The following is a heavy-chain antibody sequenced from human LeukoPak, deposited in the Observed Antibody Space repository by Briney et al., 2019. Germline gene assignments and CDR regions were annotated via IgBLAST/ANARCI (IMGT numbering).Heavy chain of an antibody. D-gene: IGHD3-22*01. CDR3: AKVYDSSGYYSALPYMDV. V-gene: IGHV3-23*01. J-gene: IGHJ6*03. CDR2: ISGSGGST. CDR1: GFTFSSYA. Sequence: GGSLRLSCAASGFTFSSYAMSWVRQAPGKGLEWVSAISGSGGSTYYADSVKGRFTISRDNSKNTLYLQMNSLRAEDTAVYYCAKVYDSSGYYSALPYMDVWGKGTTVTASS.